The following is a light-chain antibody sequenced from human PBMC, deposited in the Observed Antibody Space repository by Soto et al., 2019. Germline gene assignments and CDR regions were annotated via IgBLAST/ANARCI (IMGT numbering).Light chain of an antibody. J-gene: IGKJ4*01. Sequence: EIVLTQSPGTVSLSPGERATLSCRASQSVTSSYLAWYQQKPGQAPRLLIYGVSSRATGIPDRFSGSGAGTDFTLTISRLEPEDFAVYYCQQYGDSPLTFGGGTNVDIK. V-gene: IGKV3-20*01. CDR1: QSVTSSY. CDR3: QQYGDSPLT. CDR2: GVS.